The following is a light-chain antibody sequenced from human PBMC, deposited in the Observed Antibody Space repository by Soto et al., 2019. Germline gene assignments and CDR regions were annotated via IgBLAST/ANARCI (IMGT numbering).Light chain of an antibody. V-gene: IGKV1-8*01. J-gene: IGKJ1*01. CDR3: QQYYSFPPT. CDR2: AAS. CDR1: QSISGW. Sequence: AIQLTQSPSSLSASVGDRVTITCRASQSISGWLAWYQQKPGKAPELLIYAASTLQSGVPSRFSGSGSGTDFTLTISCLQSEDFATYYCQQYYSFPPTFGQGTKVDIK.